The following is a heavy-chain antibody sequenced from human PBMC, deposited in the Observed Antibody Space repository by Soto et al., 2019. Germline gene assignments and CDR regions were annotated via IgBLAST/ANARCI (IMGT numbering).Heavy chain of an antibody. Sequence: VLVKVSCTASGYGISSYYMLCGRQNPGQGLEWMGIINPSGGSTSYAQKFQGRATMTRDTTTSTLYMELSSLRSEDTSLYYCASGIAVADPIDYWGQGTLVTVFS. CDR2: INPSGGST. D-gene: IGHD6-19*01. J-gene: IGHJ4*02. V-gene: IGHV1-46*03. CDR3: ASGIAVADPIDY. CDR1: GYGISSYY.